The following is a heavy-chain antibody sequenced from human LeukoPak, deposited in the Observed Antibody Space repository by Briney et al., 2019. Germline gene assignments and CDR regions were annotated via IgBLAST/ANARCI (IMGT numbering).Heavy chain of an antibody. CDR1: GFTFRSFA. CDR2: IIGSGRTT. V-gene: IGHV3-23*01. J-gene: IGHJ6*03. D-gene: IGHD2-21*01. CDR3: AKKEGDTYFSWYMDV. Sequence: PGGSLDLSCAASGFTFRSFAMSRGRPAPGKGLEGGSGIIGSGRTTFYADSVKGRFTISRDNSKNTLYLQMNSLRAEDTAIYYCAKKEGDTYFSWYMDVWGKGTTVTVSS.